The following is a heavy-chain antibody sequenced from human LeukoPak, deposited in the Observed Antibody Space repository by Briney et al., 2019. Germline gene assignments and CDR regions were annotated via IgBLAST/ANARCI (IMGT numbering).Heavy chain of an antibody. J-gene: IGHJ4*02. Sequence: EGSLRLSCAASGFTFSSYWMSRVRQAPGKGLEWVANINQDGSEKYYVDSVKGRFTNSRDNAKNSLYLQMNSLRAEDTAVYYCAKGRGGGGAKGDFDYWGQGTLVTVSS. CDR3: AKGRGGGGAKGDFDY. CDR1: GFTFSSYW. D-gene: IGHD1-26*01. V-gene: IGHV3-7*03. CDR2: INQDGSEK.